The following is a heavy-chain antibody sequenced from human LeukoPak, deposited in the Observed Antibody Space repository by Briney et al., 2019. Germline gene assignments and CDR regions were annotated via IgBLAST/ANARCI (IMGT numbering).Heavy chain of an antibody. CDR2: IYYSGST. V-gene: IGHV4-4*02. D-gene: IGHD6-19*01. CDR1: GLSISSSNW. J-gene: IGHJ5*02. CDR3: ARDSRYSSGWYEEINLFDP. Sequence: SGTLSLICAVSGLSISSSNWWSWVRQPPGKGLEWIGTIYYSGSTYYNPSLKSRVTISVDTSKNQFSLKLSSVTAADTAVYYCARDSRYSSGWYEEINLFDPWGQGTLVTVSS.